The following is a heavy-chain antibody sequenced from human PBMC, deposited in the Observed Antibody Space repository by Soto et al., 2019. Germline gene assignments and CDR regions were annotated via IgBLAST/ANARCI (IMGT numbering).Heavy chain of an antibody. Sequence: GGSLRLSCAASGFTFSSYAMSWVRQAPGKGLEWVSAISGSGGSTYYADSVKGRFTISRDNSKNTLYLQMNSLRAEDTALYYCARDGGIAAACFFLNWFDPWGQGTLVTVS. CDR3: ARDGGIAAACFFLNWFDP. CDR1: GFTFSSYA. V-gene: IGHV3-23*01. J-gene: IGHJ5*02. D-gene: IGHD6-13*01. CDR2: ISGSGGST.